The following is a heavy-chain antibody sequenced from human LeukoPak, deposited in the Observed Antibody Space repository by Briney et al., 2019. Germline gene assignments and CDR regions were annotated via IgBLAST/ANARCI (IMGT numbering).Heavy chain of an antibody. D-gene: IGHD1-1*01. J-gene: IGHJ4*02. CDR3: AGDQQTGYNWNDGSGLDY. CDR1: GYTFTGYY. Sequence: ASVKVSCKASGYTFTGYYMHWVRQAPGQGLEWMGWINPNSGGTNYAQKFQGRVTMTRDTSISTAYMELSRLRSDDTAVYYCAGDQQTGYNWNDGSGLDYWGQGTLVTVSS. V-gene: IGHV1-2*02. CDR2: INPNSGGT.